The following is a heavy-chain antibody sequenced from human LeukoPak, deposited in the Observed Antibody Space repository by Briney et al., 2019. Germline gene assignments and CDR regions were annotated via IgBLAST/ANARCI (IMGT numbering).Heavy chain of an antibody. CDR1: GFTFSSYW. Sequence: PGGSLRLSCAASGFTFSSYWMHWVRHAPGKGLVWVSRINSDGSSTIYADSVKGRFTISRDNAKNTLYLQMNSLRAEDTAVYYCARGRYCSGGSCYLKYWGQGTLVTVSS. D-gene: IGHD2-15*01. V-gene: IGHV3-74*01. CDR3: ARGRYCSGGSCYLKY. CDR2: INSDGSST. J-gene: IGHJ4*02.